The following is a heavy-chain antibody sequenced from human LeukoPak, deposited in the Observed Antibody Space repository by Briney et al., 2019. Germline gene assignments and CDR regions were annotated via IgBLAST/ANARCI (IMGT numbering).Heavy chain of an antibody. D-gene: IGHD2-15*01. CDR3: AKARGFCSGGSCYNPFDP. J-gene: IGHJ5*02. CDR1: GFTFGDYP. Sequence: GGSLRLSCTASGFTFGDYPMSWVRHAPGMGLEWIGFIRNKAYGGTTEYAASVRGRFTISRDDSKSIAYLQMNSLRAEDTAVYYCAKARGFCSGGSCYNPFDPWGQGTLVTVSS. CDR2: IRNKAYGGTT. V-gene: IGHV3-49*04.